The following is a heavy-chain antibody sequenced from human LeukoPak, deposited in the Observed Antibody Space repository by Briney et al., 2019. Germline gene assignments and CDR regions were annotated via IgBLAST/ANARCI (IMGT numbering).Heavy chain of an antibody. V-gene: IGHV1-18*01. CDR1: GYTFTSYG. D-gene: IGHD1-26*01. CDR3: ARDNSLRVGATVSRFDP. Sequence: ASVKVSCKASGYTFTSYGISWVRQAPGQGLDWMGWISAYNGNTNYAQKLQGRVTMTTDTSTSTAYMELRSLRSDDTAVYYCARDNSLRVGATVSRFDPWGQGTLVTVSS. CDR2: ISAYNGNT. J-gene: IGHJ5*02.